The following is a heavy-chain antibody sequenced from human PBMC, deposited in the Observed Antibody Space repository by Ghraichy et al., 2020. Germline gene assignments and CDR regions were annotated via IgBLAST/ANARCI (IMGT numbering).Heavy chain of an antibody. V-gene: IGHV3-7*03. CDR1: GFSFSDYW. J-gene: IGHJ5*02. CDR2: IKGDGSDK. CDR3: ARGGVATGRFGA. D-gene: IGHD1-26*01. Sequence: GESLNISCAASGFSFSDYWMSWVRQAPGKGLEWVANIKGDGSDKDFGDSVKGRFTISRDNAKNSLYLQMNSLRDEDTAVYYCARGGVATGRFGAWGQGTLVTVAS.